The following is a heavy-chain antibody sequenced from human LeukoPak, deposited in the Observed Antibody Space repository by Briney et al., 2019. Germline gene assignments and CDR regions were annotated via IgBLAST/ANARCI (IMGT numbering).Heavy chain of an antibody. Sequence: GGSLRLSCAASGFTVSSNYMSWVRQAPGKGLEWVPVIYSGGSTYYADSVKGRFTISRDNSKNTLYLQMNSLRAEDTAVYYCARDSRSVVVPAAIRANFDYWGQGTLVTVSS. CDR1: GFTVSSNY. CDR2: IYSGGST. CDR3: ARDSRSVVVPAAIRANFDY. D-gene: IGHD2-2*01. J-gene: IGHJ4*02. V-gene: IGHV3-66*01.